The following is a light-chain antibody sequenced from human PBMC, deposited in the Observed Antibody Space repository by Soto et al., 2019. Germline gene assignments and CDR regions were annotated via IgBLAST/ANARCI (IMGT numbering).Light chain of an antibody. CDR3: QQYNNWPPFMYT. CDR1: QTIYTN. V-gene: IGKV3-15*01. Sequence: EILMTQSPPTLSLSPGERSTLSCMASQTIYTNLAWYQQKTGQAPRLLIYGASTRATGIPVRFSGSGSGKEFTLTISSLQSEDFAVYYCQQYNNWPPFMYTFGQGTKVDIK. CDR2: GAS. J-gene: IGKJ2*01.